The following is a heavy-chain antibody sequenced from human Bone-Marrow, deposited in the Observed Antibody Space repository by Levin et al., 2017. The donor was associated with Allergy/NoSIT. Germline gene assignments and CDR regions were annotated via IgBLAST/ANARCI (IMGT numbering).Heavy chain of an antibody. CDR1: GYTFTGYG. Sequence: ASVKVSCKASGYTFTGYGISWVRQAPGQGLEWMGWISGYNGDTDHAEKLQGRVSMTKDTSTSTAYMELRSLTSDDTAVYYCARVSPDDGDPGNGLDVWGLGTTVTVSS. CDR3: ARVSPDDGDPGNGLDV. D-gene: IGHD4-17*01. CDR2: ISGYNGDT. J-gene: IGHJ6*02. V-gene: IGHV1-18*01.